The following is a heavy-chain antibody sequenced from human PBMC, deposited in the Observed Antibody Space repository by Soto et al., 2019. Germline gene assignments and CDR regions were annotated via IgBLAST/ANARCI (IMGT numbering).Heavy chain of an antibody. CDR2: IYATGTT. CDR1: GSSISGFY. D-gene: IGHD1-1*01. J-gene: IGHJ5*02. Sequence: TLSLTCTVSGSSISGFYGIWIRKSAGKGLEWIGRIYATGTTDYNPSLKSRVMMSVDTSKKQFSLKLRSVTAADTAVYYCVRDGTKTLRDWFDPWGQGISVTVSS. CDR3: VRDGTKTLRDWFDP. V-gene: IGHV4-4*07.